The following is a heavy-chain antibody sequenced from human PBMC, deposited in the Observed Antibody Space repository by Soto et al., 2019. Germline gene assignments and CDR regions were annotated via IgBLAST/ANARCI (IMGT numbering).Heavy chain of an antibody. V-gene: IGHV4-31*03. CDR1: GGSISSFCYY. J-gene: IGHJ5*02. CDR2: IYYSGST. Sequence: TLSLTCTVSGGSISSFCYYWSWIRQHPGKGLEWIGYIYYSGSTYYNPSLKSRVTISVDTSKNQFSLKLSSVTAADTAVYYCAREKPVSESNDNWFDPWGQGTLVTVSS. CDR3: AREKPVSESNDNWFDP. D-gene: IGHD1-1*01.